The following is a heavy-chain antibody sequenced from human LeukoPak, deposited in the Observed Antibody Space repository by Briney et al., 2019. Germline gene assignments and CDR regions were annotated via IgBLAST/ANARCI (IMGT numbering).Heavy chain of an antibody. CDR3: AREDDY. CDR2: ISYDGSNK. Sequence: PGGSLRLSCAASGFTFSSYAMHWVRQAPGKGLEWVAVISYDGSNKYYADSVKGRFTISRDNSKNTLYLQMSSLRAEDTAVYYCAREDDYWGQGTLVTVSS. J-gene: IGHJ4*02. CDR1: GFTFSSYA. V-gene: IGHV3-30*04.